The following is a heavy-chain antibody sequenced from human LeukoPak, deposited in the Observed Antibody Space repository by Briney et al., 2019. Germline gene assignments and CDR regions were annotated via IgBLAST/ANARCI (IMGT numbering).Heavy chain of an antibody. J-gene: IGHJ4*02. V-gene: IGHV1-18*01. CDR3: ARDIRHMGFDY. CDR1: GYTFTSYG. D-gene: IGHD3-16*01. Sequence: ASVKVSCKASGYTFTSYGISWVRQAPGQGLEWMGWISAYNGNTNYARKLQGRVTPTTDTSTSTAYMELRSLRSDDTAVYYCARDIRHMGFDYWGQGTPVTVSS. CDR2: ISAYNGNT.